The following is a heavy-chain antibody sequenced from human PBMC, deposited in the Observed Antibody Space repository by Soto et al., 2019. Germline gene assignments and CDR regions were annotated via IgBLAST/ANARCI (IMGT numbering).Heavy chain of an antibody. Sequence: SETLSLTCAVYGGSFSGYYRSWIRQPPGKGLEWIGEINHSGSTNYNPSLKSRVTISVDTSKNQFSLKLSSVTAADTAVYYCARTHYGSGSLDYWGQGTLVTVSS. D-gene: IGHD3-10*01. CDR3: ARTHYGSGSLDY. CDR2: INHSGST. CDR1: GGSFSGYY. V-gene: IGHV4-34*01. J-gene: IGHJ4*02.